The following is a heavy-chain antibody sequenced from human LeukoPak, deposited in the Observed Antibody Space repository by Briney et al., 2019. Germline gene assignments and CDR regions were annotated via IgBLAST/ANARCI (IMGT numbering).Heavy chain of an antibody. J-gene: IGHJ3*02. CDR3: ARDASIVGAPGAFDI. D-gene: IGHD1-26*01. V-gene: IGHV4-39*07. CDR1: GGSISSSSYY. CDR2: IYYSGST. Sequence: SETLSLTCTVSGGSISSSSYYWGWIRQPPGKGLEWIGSIYYSGSTYYNPSLKSRVTISVDTSKNQFSLKLSSVTAADTAVYYCARDASIVGAPGAFDIWGQGTMVTVSS.